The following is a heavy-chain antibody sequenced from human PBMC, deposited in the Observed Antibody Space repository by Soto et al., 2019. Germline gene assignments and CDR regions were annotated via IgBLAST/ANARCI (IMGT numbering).Heavy chain of an antibody. D-gene: IGHD2-15*01. Sequence: GGSLRLSCAASGLTLSNYAMHWVRQAPGKGLEWVAVISYDGSNRYYADSVKGRFTISRDNSRNTLYLQILGLRAEDSALYYCAYSSGHARFDYWGQGTLVTVSS. CDR1: GLTLSNYA. J-gene: IGHJ4*02. CDR2: ISYDGSNR. V-gene: IGHV3-30*14. CDR3: AYSSGHARFDY.